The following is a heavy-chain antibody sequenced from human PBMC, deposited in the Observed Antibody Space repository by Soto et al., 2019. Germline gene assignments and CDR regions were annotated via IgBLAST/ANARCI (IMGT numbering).Heavy chain of an antibody. V-gene: IGHV1-18*01. D-gene: IGHD3-16*01. CDR3: AMVDVYVTPSPQDV. CDR2: INTYKGNT. Sequence: QVQLVQSGAEVKNPGASVKVSCKASGYTFTRYGIGWARQAPGQGLEWMGWINTYKGNTNYAQNVQGRVTLTTDTSTSTAYMEPRSLRSNDTAIYYCAMVDVYVTPSPQDVWGQGTTVSVSS. CDR1: GYTFTRYG. J-gene: IGHJ6*02.